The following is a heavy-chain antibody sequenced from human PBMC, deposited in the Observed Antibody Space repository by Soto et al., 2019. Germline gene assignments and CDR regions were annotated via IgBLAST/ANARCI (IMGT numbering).Heavy chain of an antibody. CDR1: GGSFSVYY. D-gene: IGHD6-13*01. Sequence: SETLSRTCAVYGGSFSVYYWSWFRRPPGKGLGWIGETNHSGTTTSNPPLKSRVTRSVDTSKNQFSVKLSAVTAAGTAVYYCARDMRGPIAAGVTRYYYVMDGWGQGTTVT. J-gene: IGHJ6*02. V-gene: IGHV4-34*01. CDR2: TNHSGTT. CDR3: ARDMRGPIAAGVTRYYYVMDG.